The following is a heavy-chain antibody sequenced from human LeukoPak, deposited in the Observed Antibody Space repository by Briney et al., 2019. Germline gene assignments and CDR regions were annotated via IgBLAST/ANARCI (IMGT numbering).Heavy chain of an antibody. CDR2: ITNSGDST. Sequence: PSETLSLTCTVSSGSISGYYWSWIRQPAGKGLEWVSGITNSGDSTYYADSVKGRFTISRDNSKNTLYLQMNSLRAEDTAVYYCAKDIYGDYGGVDYWGQGTLVTVSS. V-gene: IGHV3-23*01. CDR1: SGSISGYY. J-gene: IGHJ4*02. CDR3: AKDIYGDYGGVDY. D-gene: IGHD4-17*01.